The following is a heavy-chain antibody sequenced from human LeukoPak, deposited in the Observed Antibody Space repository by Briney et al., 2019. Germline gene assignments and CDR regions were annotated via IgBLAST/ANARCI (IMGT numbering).Heavy chain of an antibody. CDR3: ARGDFWTSPYYYYYMDV. CDR1: GYTFTSYD. Sequence: ASVKVSCKASGYTFTSYDINWVRQATGQGLEWMGWMNPNSGNTGYAQKFQGRVTMTRNTSISTAYMELSSLRSDDTAVYYCARGDFWTSPYYYYYMDVWGKGTTVTVSS. D-gene: IGHD3/OR15-3a*01. J-gene: IGHJ6*03. CDR2: MNPNSGNT. V-gene: IGHV1-8*01.